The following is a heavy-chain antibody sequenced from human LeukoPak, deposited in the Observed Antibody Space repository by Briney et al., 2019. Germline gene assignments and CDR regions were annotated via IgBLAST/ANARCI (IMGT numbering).Heavy chain of an antibody. V-gene: IGHV3-30*18. CDR1: GFTFSSYG. D-gene: IGHD3-22*01. CDR3: AKETYYYDSSHFDY. J-gene: IGHJ4*02. CDR2: ISYDGSNK. Sequence: HPGGSLRLSCAASGFTFSSYGMHWVREAPGKGLEWVAVISYDGSNKYYADSVEGRFTISRDNSKNTLYLQMNSLRAEDTAVYYCAKETYYYDSSHFDYWGQGTLVTVSS.